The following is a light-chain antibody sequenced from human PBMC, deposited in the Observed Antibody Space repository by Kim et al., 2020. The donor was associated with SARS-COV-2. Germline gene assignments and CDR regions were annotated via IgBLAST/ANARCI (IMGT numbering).Light chain of an antibody. V-gene: IGKV1-5*03. CDR1: QSISSW. J-gene: IGKJ1*01. CDR2: KAS. CDR3: QQYNSYPWT. Sequence: SVGARVTIPCRASQSISSWLAWYQQNPGKAPKVLLYKASILESGVPSRFSGSGSGTEFTLTISSLQPDDFATYYCQQYNSYPWTFGQGTKVEIK.